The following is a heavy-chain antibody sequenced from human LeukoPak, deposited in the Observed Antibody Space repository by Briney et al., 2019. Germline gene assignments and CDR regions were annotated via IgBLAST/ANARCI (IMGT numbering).Heavy chain of an antibody. Sequence: ASVKVSCKASGYTFTSYYMHWVRQAPGQGLEWMGIINPSGGSTSYAQKFQGRVTMTRDTSTSTVYMELSSLRSEDTAVSYCARDASGQGVDTAMTAPCDYGGQGTLVTVSS. CDR1: GYTFTSYY. J-gene: IGHJ4*02. D-gene: IGHD5-18*01. CDR3: ARDASGQGVDTAMTAPCDY. CDR2: INPSGGST. V-gene: IGHV1-46*01.